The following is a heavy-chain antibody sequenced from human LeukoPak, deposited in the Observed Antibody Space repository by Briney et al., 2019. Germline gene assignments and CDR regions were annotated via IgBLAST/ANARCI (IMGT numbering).Heavy chain of an antibody. CDR1: GFTFDDYA. D-gene: IGHD3-9*01. CDR2: ISWNGGSV. CDR3: AKDRYDILTSFDY. V-gene: IGHV3-9*01. Sequence: PGGSLRLSCAASGFTFDDYAMHWVRQAPGKGLEWVSGISWNGGSVGYADSVKGRSTISRDNAKNSLYLQMNSLRTEDTALYYCAKDRYDILTSFDYWGRGTLVTVSS. J-gene: IGHJ4*02.